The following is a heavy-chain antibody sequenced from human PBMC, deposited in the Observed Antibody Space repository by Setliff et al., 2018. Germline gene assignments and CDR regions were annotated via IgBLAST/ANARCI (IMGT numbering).Heavy chain of an antibody. Sequence: SETLSLTCTVSGDSISSGSYYWTWIRQPAGKGLEWIGHFHTGGSTNYNRSLRSRVSISVDTSKNQFSLKLSSVTAADTATYYCARAGPTYCRDGPCKVGALDIWGQGTMVTVSS. CDR1: GDSISSGSYY. D-gene: IGHD1-1*01. V-gene: IGHV4-61*09. CDR2: FHTGGST. CDR3: ARAGPTYCRDGPCKVGALDI. J-gene: IGHJ3*02.